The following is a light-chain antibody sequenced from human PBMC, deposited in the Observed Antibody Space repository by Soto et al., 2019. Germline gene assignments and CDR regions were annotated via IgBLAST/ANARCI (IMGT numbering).Light chain of an antibody. CDR3: QQRSNWPPT. CDR2: DAS. V-gene: IGKV3-11*01. Sequence: EIVLTQSPATLSLSPGERATLSCRASQSVSSYLAWYQQKPGQAPRLLIYDASTRATGIPARFSGSGSGTDFTPTITSLEPEDFAVYYCQQRSNWPPTFGQWTKVEIK. J-gene: IGKJ1*01. CDR1: QSVSSY.